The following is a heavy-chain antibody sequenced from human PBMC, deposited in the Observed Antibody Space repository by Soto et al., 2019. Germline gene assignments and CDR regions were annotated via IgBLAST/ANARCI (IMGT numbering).Heavy chain of an antibody. J-gene: IGHJ4*02. V-gene: IGHV5-51*01. D-gene: IGHD5-12*01. CDR2: IYPGDSDV. CDR3: ARQNYAGYGGYDSAFDT. CDR1: GYTFTTYW. Sequence: EVQLVQSGAEVKKPGESLKISCQGSGYTFTTYWVGWVRQRPGKGLDWMGNIYPGDSDVKYSPSFQGQVTISVDKSISTAYLQLNSLKASDTAVYYCARQNYAGYGGYDSAFDTWGQGTLVTVSS.